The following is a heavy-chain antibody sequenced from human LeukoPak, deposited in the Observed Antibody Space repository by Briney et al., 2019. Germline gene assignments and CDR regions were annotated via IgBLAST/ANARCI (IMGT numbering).Heavy chain of an antibody. J-gene: IGHJ5*02. V-gene: IGHV3-33*01. D-gene: IGHD5-24*01. CDR1: GFTFSSYG. CDR3: ARDMGRWLQLRDNWFDP. CDR2: IWYDGSNK. Sequence: GGSLRLSCAASGFTFSSYGMHWVRQAPGKGLEWVAVIWYDGSNKYYADSVKGRFTISRDNSKNTLYLQMNSLRAEDTAVYYCARDMGRWLQLRDNWFDPWGQGTLVTVSS.